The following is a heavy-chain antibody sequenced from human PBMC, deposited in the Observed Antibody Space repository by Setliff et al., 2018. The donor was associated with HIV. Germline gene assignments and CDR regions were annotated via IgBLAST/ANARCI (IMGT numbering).Heavy chain of an antibody. J-gene: IGHJ6*04. CDR2: RYYSGST. CDR1: GGSTNSGGYY. V-gene: IGHV4-39*01. Sequence: PSETLSLTCTVSGGSTNSGGYYWGWIRQSPGKGLEWTGSRYYSGSTYQNPSLKSRVTIPVDTSKNQFSLELSSVTAADTAVYYCARLRYGSGIPLDVWGTGISVTVSS. CDR3: ARLRYGSGIPLDV. D-gene: IGHD3-10*01.